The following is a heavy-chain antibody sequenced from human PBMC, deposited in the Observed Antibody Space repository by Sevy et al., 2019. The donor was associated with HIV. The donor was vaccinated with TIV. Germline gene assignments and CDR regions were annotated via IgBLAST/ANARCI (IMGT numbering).Heavy chain of an antibody. D-gene: IGHD2-21*02. CDR3: ARVGQGYCGGDCYSGVLGYDY. J-gene: IGHJ4*02. V-gene: IGHV4-59*01. CDR1: GGSISSYY. CDR2: IYYSGST. Sequence: SETLSLTCTVSGGSISSYYWSWIRQPPGKGLEWIGYIYYSGSTNYNPSLKSRVTISVDTSKNQFSLKLSSVTAADTAVYYCARVGQGYCGGDCYSGVLGYDYWGQGTLVTFSS.